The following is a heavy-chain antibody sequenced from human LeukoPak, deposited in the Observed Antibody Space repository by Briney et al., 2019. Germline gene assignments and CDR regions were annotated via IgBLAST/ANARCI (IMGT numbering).Heavy chain of an antibody. Sequence: GGSLRLSCAASGFTFSSYNMNWVRQAPGKGLEWVSSISSSSSYIYYADSVKGRFTISRDNAKNSLYLQMNSLRAEDTAVYYCAREVDTAMACAFDIWGQGTMVTVSS. CDR2: ISSSSSYI. CDR3: AREVDTAMACAFDI. V-gene: IGHV3-21*01. J-gene: IGHJ3*02. D-gene: IGHD5-18*01. CDR1: GFTFSSYN.